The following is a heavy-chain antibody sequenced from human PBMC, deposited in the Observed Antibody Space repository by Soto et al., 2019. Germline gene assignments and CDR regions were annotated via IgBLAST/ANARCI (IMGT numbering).Heavy chain of an antibody. CDR1: GYTFTSYA. CDR3: TTDDYYDSSGYGPTPGFTPFWDY. Sequence: ASVKVSCKASGYTFTSYAMHWVRQAPGQRLEWMGWINAGNGNTKYSQKFQGRVTITRDTSASTAYMELNSLKTEDTAVYYCTTDDYYDSSGYGPTPGFTPFWDYWGQGTLVTVSS. CDR2: INAGNGNT. J-gene: IGHJ4*02. V-gene: IGHV1-3*01. D-gene: IGHD3-22*01.